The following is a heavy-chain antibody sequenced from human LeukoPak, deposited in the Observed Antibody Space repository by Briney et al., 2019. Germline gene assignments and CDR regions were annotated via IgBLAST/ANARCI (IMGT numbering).Heavy chain of an antibody. CDR3: ARGKGIALTGSFYFDP. J-gene: IGHJ5*02. V-gene: IGHV3-21*06. D-gene: IGHD6-19*01. Sequence: GGSLRLSCAASGFTFSTYAMIWVRQAPEKGLEWVSSISGSSGYIYCADSVKGRFTISRDNAKNSLYLQMNSLRAEDTAVYYCARGKGIALTGSFYFDPWGQGTLVTVSS. CDR2: ISGSSGYI. CDR1: GFTFSTYA.